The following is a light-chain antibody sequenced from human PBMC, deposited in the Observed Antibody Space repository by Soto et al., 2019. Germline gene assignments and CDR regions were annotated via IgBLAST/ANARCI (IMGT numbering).Light chain of an antibody. CDR3: LQHNSYPIT. CDR1: QDIRND. CDR2: AAS. J-gene: IGKJ5*01. V-gene: IGKV1-17*01. Sequence: DIQMTQSPSSLSASVGDRFTITCRASQDIRNDLVWYQQKPGKAPKRLIYAASSLQSGVPSRFSGSGSGTEFTLTISSLQPEDFGTYYCLQHNSYPITFGQGTRLEIK.